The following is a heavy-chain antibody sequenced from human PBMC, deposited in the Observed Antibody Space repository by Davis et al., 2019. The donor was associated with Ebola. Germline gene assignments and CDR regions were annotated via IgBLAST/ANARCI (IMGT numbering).Heavy chain of an antibody. J-gene: IGHJ4*02. CDR3: ARGYYGSGSYRY. V-gene: IGHV1-69*04. Sequence: SVKVSCKASGGTFSSYAISWVRQAPGQGLEWMGRIIPILGIANYAQKFQGRVTITADKSTSTAYMELSSLRSEDTAVYYCARGYYGSGSYRYWGQGTLVTVSS. CDR1: GGTFSSYA. CDR2: IIPILGIA. D-gene: IGHD3-10*01.